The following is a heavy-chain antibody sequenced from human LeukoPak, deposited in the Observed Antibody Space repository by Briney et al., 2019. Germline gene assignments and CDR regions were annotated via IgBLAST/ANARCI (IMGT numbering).Heavy chain of an antibody. J-gene: IGHJ3*02. V-gene: IGHV4-31*03. D-gene: IGHD3-16*01. Sequence: SQTLSLTCTVSGGSISSGGYYWIWIRQHPGKGLEWIGYIYYSGNTYYNPSLKSRVNISVDTSKNQFSLKLSSVSAADTAVYYCARDMRDGFDIWGQGTMVTVSS. CDR3: ARDMRDGFDI. CDR1: GGSISSGGYY. CDR2: IYYSGNT.